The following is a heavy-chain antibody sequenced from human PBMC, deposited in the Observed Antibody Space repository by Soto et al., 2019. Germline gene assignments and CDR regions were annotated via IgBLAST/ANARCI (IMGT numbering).Heavy chain of an antibody. J-gene: IGHJ5*02. CDR2: IWYDGSNK. Sequence: GGSLRLSCAASGFTFSSYGMHWVRQAPGKGLEWVAVIWYDGSNKYYADSVKGRFTISRDNSKNTLYLQMNSLRAEDTAVYYWARDGGVCGGDCYPYFINWFDPWGQGTLVTVSS. CDR1: GFTFSSYG. V-gene: IGHV3-33*01. CDR3: ARDGGVCGGDCYPYFINWFDP. D-gene: IGHD2-21*02.